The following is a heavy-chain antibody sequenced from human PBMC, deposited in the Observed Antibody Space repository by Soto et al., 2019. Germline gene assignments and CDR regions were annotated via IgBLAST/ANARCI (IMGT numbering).Heavy chain of an antibody. J-gene: IGHJ3*02. CDR2: ISFDGSNQ. D-gene: IGHD1-1*01. CDR3: AKGDGNSLM. CDR1: GFTFSSYG. V-gene: IGHV3-30*18. Sequence: QAQLVESGGGVVQPGRSLRLSCADSGFTFSSYGMHWVRQAPGKGLEWVAGISFDGSNQDYADSVKGRFTISRDNSKNTLFLQMNGLRTEDTAVYYCAKGDGNSLMWGQGTRVIVSS.